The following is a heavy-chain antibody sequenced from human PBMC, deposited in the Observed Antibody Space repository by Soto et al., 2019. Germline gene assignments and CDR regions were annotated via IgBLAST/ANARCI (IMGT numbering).Heavy chain of an antibody. CDR2: IYSGGST. CDR1: GFTVSSNY. Sequence: PGGSLRLSCAASGFTVSSNYMSWVRQAPGKGLEWVSVIYSGGSTYYADSVKGRFTISRDNSKNTLYLQMNSLRAEDTAVYYCASSGGGTFYYYGMDVWGQGTTVTVSS. D-gene: IGHD2-8*02. V-gene: IGHV3-53*01. J-gene: IGHJ6*02. CDR3: ASSGGGTFYYYGMDV.